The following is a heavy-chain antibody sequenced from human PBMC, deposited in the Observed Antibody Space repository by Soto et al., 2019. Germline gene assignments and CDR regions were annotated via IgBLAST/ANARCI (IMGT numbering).Heavy chain of an antibody. V-gene: IGHV3-21*01. CDR1: GFTFSSYS. CDR3: SRTMVRGPSLVADYYYYYMDV. D-gene: IGHD3-10*01. CDR2: ISSSSSYI. Sequence: GGSLRLSCAASGFTFSSYSMNWVRQAPGKGLEWVSSISSSSSYIYYADSVKGRFTISRDNAKNSLYLQMNSLRAEDTAVYYCSRTMVRGPSLVADYYYYYMDVWGKGTTVTVSS. J-gene: IGHJ6*03.